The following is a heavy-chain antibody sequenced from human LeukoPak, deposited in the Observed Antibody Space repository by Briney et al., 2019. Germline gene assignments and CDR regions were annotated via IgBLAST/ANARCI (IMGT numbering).Heavy chain of an antibody. J-gene: IGHJ4*02. V-gene: IGHV3-21*01. Sequence: GGSLRLSCAASGFTFSSYSMNWVRQAPGKGLGWVSSISSSSSYIYYADSVKGRFTISRDNAKNSLYLQMNSLRAEDTAVYYCARAADYGDYFDYWGQGTLVTVSS. CDR3: ARAADYGDYFDY. CDR1: GFTFSSYS. CDR2: ISSSSSYI. D-gene: IGHD4-17*01.